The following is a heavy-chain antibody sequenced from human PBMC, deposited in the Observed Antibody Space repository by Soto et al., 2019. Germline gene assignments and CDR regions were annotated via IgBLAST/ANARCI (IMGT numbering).Heavy chain of an antibody. D-gene: IGHD3-10*01. CDR3: ARLGGSGGDSIEH. J-gene: IGHJ4*02. CDR1: GFSFSKYG. Sequence: QVQLVESGGGVVQPGRSLRLSCAASGFSFSKYGMHWVRQAPGKGLEWVATIWNDGSKKYYGDSVKGRFTNSGENSKDTLFLRMNSLSADDTAIYYCARLGGSGGDSIEHWGQGTLVTVSS. V-gene: IGHV3-33*08. CDR2: IWNDGSKK.